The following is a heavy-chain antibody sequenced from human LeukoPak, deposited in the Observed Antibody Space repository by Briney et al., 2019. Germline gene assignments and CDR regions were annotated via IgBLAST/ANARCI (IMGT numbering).Heavy chain of an antibody. D-gene: IGHD2-15*01. CDR1: GGSIGSSSYY. V-gene: IGHV4-39*07. CDR3: ARDSYCSGGSCYPIDY. CDR2: IYYSGST. J-gene: IGHJ4*02. Sequence: PSETLSLTCTVSGGSIGSSSYYWGWIRQPPGKGLEWIGSIYYSGSTYYNPSLKSRVTISVDTSKNQFSLKLSSVTAADTAVYYCARDSYCSGGSCYPIDYWGQGTLVIVSS.